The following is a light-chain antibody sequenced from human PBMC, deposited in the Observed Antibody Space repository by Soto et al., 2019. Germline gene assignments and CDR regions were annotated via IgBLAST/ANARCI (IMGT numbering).Light chain of an antibody. CDR1: QSVSGSA. CDR2: GAS. Sequence: IVLTQSPDILSLSPGERATLSCRASQSVSGSALAWYQQRPARAPRLLIYGASNRATGLPDRFTGSGSGTDFTLTISRLEPEDFVFYFCQQYGGSPVTFGGGTTLEI. CDR3: QQYGGSPVT. J-gene: IGKJ4*01. V-gene: IGKV3-20*01.